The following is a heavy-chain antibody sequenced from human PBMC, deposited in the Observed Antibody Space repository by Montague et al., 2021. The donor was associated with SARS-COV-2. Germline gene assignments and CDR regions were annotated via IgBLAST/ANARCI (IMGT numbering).Heavy chain of an antibody. CDR3: ARNLVVHYWYGMDV. Sequence: SETLSPTCTVAGGSISSYYWSWIRQPPGKGLEWIGYINYSGSTNYNPSLKSRVTISVDTSKNQFSLNLSSVTAADTAVYYCARNLVVHYWYGMDVWGQGTTVTVSS. V-gene: IGHV4-59*01. J-gene: IGHJ6*02. D-gene: IGHD2-15*01. CDR1: GGSISSYY. CDR2: INYSGST.